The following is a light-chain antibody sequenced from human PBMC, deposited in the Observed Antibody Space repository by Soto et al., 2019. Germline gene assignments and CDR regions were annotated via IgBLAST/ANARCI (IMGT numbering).Light chain of an antibody. CDR1: QNINSY. CDR3: QQYDRYNLS. J-gene: IGKJ4*01. Sequence: DIQMTQSPSSLSASVGDRVTTICRASQNINSYLAWFQQKPGKAPKSLTYDAPSLQSGVPSRLSGSGSGTEFSLTSSGLQPEDSCTYDCQQYDRYNLSVGGGTKLEI. V-gene: IGKV1-16*01. CDR2: DAP.